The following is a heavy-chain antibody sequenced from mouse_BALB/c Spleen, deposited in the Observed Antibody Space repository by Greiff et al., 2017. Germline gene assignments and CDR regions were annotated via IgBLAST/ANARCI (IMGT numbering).Heavy chain of an antibody. D-gene: IGHD1-1*01. J-gene: IGHJ2*01. V-gene: IGHV1S135*01. CDR2: IDPYYGGT. CDR1: GYSFTGYN. CDR3: ARRGFYGSSYESYFDY. Sequence: VQLQQSGPELEKPGASVKISCKASGYSFTGYNMNWVKQSHGKGLEWIGNIDPYYGGTSYNQKFKGKATLTVDKSSSTAYMQLKSLTSEASAVYYCARRGFYGSSYESYFDYWGQGTTLTVSS.